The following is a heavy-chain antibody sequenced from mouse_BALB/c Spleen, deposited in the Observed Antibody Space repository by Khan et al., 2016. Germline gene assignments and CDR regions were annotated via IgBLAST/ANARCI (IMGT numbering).Heavy chain of an antibody. Sequence: VELQQSGAGLVKPGASVKFSCTASGFNIKDTYMHWVKQRPEQGLEWIGRIDPAGGNTEYDPNLQGQATITADTSSNTAYLQLSSLTSEDTAVYYRARSRLRSDYLDQWGEGATLTVSS. J-gene: IGHJ2*01. D-gene: IGHD1-1*01. CDR1: GFNIKDTY. CDR2: IDPAGGNT. CDR3: ARSRLRSDYLDQ. V-gene: IGHV14-3*02.